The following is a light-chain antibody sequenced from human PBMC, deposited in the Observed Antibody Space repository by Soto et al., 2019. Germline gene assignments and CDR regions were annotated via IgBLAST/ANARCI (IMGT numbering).Light chain of an antibody. CDR2: DVT. Sequence: QSVLTQPASVSGSPGQSISISCIGTSSDVGAFNYVSWYQHHPGKAPQLIIYDVTSRPSGVSNHFSASKSGNTASLTISGLQAEDEADYYCSSYTTRHTEVFGTGTGSPS. CDR1: SSDVGAFNY. V-gene: IGLV2-14*03. J-gene: IGLJ1*01. CDR3: SSYTTRHTEV.